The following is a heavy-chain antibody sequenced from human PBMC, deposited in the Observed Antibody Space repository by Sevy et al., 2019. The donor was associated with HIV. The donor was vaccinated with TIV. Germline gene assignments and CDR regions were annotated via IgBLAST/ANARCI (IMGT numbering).Heavy chain of an antibody. CDR1: GFTFSGSA. V-gene: IGHV3-73*01. CDR2: MRKKANSSAT. Sequence: GGSLRLSCAASGFTFSGSAMHWVRQASGKGLEWVGRMRKKANSSATAYAASVKGGFTISRDDSKNTAYLQMNSLKTEDTAVYYCVGGSYSSGWYFDYWGQGTLVTVSS. J-gene: IGHJ4*02. D-gene: IGHD6-19*01. CDR3: VGGSYSSGWYFDY.